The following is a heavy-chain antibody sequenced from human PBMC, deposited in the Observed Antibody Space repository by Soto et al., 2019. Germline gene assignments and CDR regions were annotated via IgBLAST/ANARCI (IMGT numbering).Heavy chain of an antibody. Sequence: SLRLSCAASGFTFSSYGMHWVRQAPGKGLEWVAVIWYDGSNKYYADSVKGRFTISRDNSKNTLYLQMNSLGAEDTAVYYCASDVFVAATHPGDSYGMDVWGQGTTVTVYS. V-gene: IGHV3-33*01. CDR1: GFTFSSYG. D-gene: IGHD2-15*01. J-gene: IGHJ6*02. CDR2: IWYDGSNK. CDR3: ASDVFVAATHPGDSYGMDV.